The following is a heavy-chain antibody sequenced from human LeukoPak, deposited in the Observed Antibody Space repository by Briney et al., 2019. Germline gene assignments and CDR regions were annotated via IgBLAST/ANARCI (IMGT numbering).Heavy chain of an antibody. CDR1: GFTFDDYA. V-gene: IGHV3-9*03. CDR2: ISWNSGSI. J-gene: IGHJ4*02. Sequence: GGSLRLSCAASGFTFDDYAMHWVRQAPGKGLEWVSGISWNSGSIGYADSVKGRFTISRDNAKNSLYLQMNSLRAEDMALYYCAKATHSSSWLIINWGQGTLVTVSS. CDR3: AKATHSSSWLIIN. D-gene: IGHD6-13*01.